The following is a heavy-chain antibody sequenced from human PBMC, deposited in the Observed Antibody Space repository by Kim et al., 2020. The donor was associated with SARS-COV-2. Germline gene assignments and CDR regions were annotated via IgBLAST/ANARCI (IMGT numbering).Heavy chain of an antibody. Sequence: GGSLRLSCAASGFTFSSYAMSWVRQAPGKGLEWVSVIYSGGSSTYYADSVKGRFTISRDNSKNTLYLQMNSLRAEDTAVYYCAKDSREGSSWWSSETGYFDYWGQGTLVTVSS. D-gene: IGHD6-13*01. J-gene: IGHJ4*02. CDR1: GFTFSSYA. CDR2: IYSGGSST. CDR3: AKDSREGSSWWSSETGYFDY. V-gene: IGHV3-23*03.